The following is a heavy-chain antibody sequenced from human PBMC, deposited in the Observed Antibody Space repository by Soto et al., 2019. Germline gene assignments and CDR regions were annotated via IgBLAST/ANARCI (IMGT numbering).Heavy chain of an antibody. CDR2: IYYSGST. Sequence: SDTLSLTCTVSGGSISSYYWSWIRQPPGKGLEWIGYIYYSGSTNYNPSLKSRVTISVDTSKNQFSLKLSSVTAADTAVYYCARQRLMTTKGHYMDVWGKGTTVTVS. CDR1: GGSISSYY. J-gene: IGHJ6*03. CDR3: ARQRLMTTKGHYMDV. D-gene: IGHD4-17*01. V-gene: IGHV4-59*08.